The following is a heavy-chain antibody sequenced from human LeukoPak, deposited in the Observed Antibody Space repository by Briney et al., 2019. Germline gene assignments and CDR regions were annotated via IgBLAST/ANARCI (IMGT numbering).Heavy chain of an antibody. J-gene: IGHJ2*01. CDR2: IYHSGST. V-gene: IGHV4-30-2*01. CDR1: GGSISSGGYY. Sequence: PSETLSLTYTVSGGSISSGGYYWSWIRQPPGKGLEWIGYIYHSGSTYYNPSLKSRVTISVDRSKNQFSVKLSSVTAADTAVYYRARDPSSGRYWYFDLWGRGTLVTVSS. CDR3: ARDPSSGRYWYFDL. D-gene: IGHD6-19*01.